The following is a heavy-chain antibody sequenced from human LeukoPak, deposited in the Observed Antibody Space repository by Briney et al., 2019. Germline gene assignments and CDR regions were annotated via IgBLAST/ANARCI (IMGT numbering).Heavy chain of an antibody. V-gene: IGHV1-2*02. J-gene: IGHJ4*02. CDR1: VFTFIVYY. CDR3: ARDQPALDY. CDR2: INLNTGDT. Sequence: ASVTVSCKASVFTFIVYYMHWVRQAPGQGLEWMGWINLNTGDTDYAPKFQGRVTMTRDTSITTAYMELSRLRYDDTAVYYCARDQPALDYWGRGTLVTVSS.